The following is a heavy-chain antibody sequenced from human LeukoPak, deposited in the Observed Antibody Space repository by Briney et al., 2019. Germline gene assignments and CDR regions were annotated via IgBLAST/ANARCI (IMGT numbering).Heavy chain of an antibody. J-gene: IGHJ5*02. D-gene: IGHD2-21*01. CDR3: ARDPIRAGSRFDP. Sequence: PGGSLRLSCAASGFTFSSYSMNWVRQAPGKGLEWVSSISSSSSYIYYADSVKGRFTISRDNAKNSLYLQMNSLRAEDTAVYYCARDPIRAGSRFDPWGQGTLVTVSS. V-gene: IGHV3-21*01. CDR2: ISSSSSYI. CDR1: GFTFSSYS.